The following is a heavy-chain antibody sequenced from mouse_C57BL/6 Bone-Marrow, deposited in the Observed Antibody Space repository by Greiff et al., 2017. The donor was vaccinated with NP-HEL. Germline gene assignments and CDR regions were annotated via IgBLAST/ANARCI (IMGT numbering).Heavy chain of an antibody. CDR2: IDPENGDT. CDR3: TTHGSSPYYFDY. V-gene: IGHV14-4*01. CDR1: GFNIKDDY. D-gene: IGHD1-1*01. Sequence: VQLQQSGAELVRPGASVKLSCTASGFNIKDDYMHWVKQRPEQGLEWIGWIDPENGDTEYASKFQGKATITADTSSNTAYLQLSSLTSEDTAVYYCTTHGSSPYYFDYWGQGTTLTVSS. J-gene: IGHJ2*01.